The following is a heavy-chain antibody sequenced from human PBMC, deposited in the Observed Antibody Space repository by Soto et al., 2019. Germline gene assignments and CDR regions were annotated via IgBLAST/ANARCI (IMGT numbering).Heavy chain of an antibody. CDR2: ISGSGGST. D-gene: IGHD2-2*01. Sequence: HPGGSLRLSCAASGFTFSSYAMSWVRQAPGKGLEWVSAISGSGGSTYYADSVKGRFTISRDNSKNTLYLQMNSLRAEDTAVYYCAKSKYQLPSLNWFDPWGQGTLVTVSS. CDR1: GFTFSSYA. J-gene: IGHJ5*02. CDR3: AKSKYQLPSLNWFDP. V-gene: IGHV3-23*01.